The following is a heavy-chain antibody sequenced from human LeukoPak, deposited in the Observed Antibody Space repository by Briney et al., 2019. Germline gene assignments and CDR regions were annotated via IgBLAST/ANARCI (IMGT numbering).Heavy chain of an antibody. CDR1: GYTFTSYG. Sequence: GASVKVSCKASGYTFTSYGISWVRQAPGQGLEWMGWISAYNGNTNYAQKLQGRVTMTTDTSTSTAYMELRSLRSDDTAVYYCAREVWFGELSERTLDYWGQGSLVTASS. J-gene: IGHJ4*02. CDR3: AREVWFGELSERTLDY. V-gene: IGHV1-18*01. D-gene: IGHD3-10*01. CDR2: ISAYNGNT.